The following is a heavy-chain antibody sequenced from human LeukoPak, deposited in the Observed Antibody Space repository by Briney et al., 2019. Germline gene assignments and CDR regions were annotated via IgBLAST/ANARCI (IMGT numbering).Heavy chain of an antibody. J-gene: IGHJ4*02. V-gene: IGHV3-21*01. CDR1: GFTFGIYS. CDR2: IRSSSDYI. D-gene: IGHD2-15*01. CDR3: ARGCSGGSCYDY. Sequence: PGESRRLSCAASGFTFGIYSMNWVRQAPGKGLDWVSSIRSSSDYIYSVDSVKGRFTISRANAENSLFLQVSSLRAEDTAVYYCARGCSGGSCYDYWGQGPLITVSS.